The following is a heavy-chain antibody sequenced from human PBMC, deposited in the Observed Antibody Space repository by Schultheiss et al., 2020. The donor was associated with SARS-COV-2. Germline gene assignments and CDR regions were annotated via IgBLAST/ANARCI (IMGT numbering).Heavy chain of an antibody. V-gene: IGHV4-59*12. CDR2: IYYSGST. Sequence: SQTLSLTCAVYGGSFSGYYWSWIRQPPGKGLEWIGYIYYSGSTNYNPSLKSRVTISVDTSKNQFSLKLSSVTAADTAVYYCARGGLLWFGEMNQWGQGTLVTVSS. CDR1: GGSFSGYY. CDR3: ARGGLLWFGEMNQ. D-gene: IGHD3-10*01. J-gene: IGHJ4*02.